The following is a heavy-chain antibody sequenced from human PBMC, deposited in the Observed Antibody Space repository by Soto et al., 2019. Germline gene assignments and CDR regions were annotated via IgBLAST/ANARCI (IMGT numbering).Heavy chain of an antibody. CDR3: ASSPTHVDFWSGYYG. CDR1: GGTFSSYA. D-gene: IGHD3-3*01. CDR2: IIPIFGTA. Sequence: SVKVSCKASGGTFSSYAISWVRQAPGQGLEWMGGIIPIFGTANYAQKFQGRVTITADESTSTAYMELSSLRSEDTAVYYCASSPTHVDFWSGYYGWGQGTLVTVS. V-gene: IGHV1-69*13. J-gene: IGHJ4*02.